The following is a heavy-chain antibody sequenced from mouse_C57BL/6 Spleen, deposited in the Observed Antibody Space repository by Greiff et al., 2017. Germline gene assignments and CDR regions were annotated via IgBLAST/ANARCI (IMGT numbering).Heavy chain of an antibody. D-gene: IGHD4-1*01. V-gene: IGHV5-17*01. Sequence: EVQLQESGGGLVKPGGSLKLSCAASGFTFSDYGMHWVRQAPEKGLEWVAYISSGSSTIYYADTVKGRFTISRDNAKNTLFLQMTSLTSEDTAMYYCARLTGYYAMDYWGQGTSVTVSS. CDR2: ISSGSSTI. CDR3: ARLTGYYAMDY. J-gene: IGHJ4*01. CDR1: GFTFSDYG.